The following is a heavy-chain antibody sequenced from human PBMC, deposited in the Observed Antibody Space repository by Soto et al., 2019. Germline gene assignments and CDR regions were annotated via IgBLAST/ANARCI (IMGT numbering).Heavy chain of an antibody. J-gene: IGHJ3*02. V-gene: IGHV1-18*01. Sequence: ASVMLSCKACGYTIISYGISWVRLAPGQGLEWMGWISPYNGNTNYAQKVQGRVTLTTDTSTTTAYMELRSLRSDDTAVYYCARDRQQWLVDAYDIWGQGTTVTVSS. CDR1: GYTIISYG. CDR3: ARDRQQWLVDAYDI. CDR2: ISPYNGNT. D-gene: IGHD6-19*01.